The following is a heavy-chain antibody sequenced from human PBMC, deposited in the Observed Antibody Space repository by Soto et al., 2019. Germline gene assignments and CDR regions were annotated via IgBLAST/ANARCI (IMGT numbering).Heavy chain of an antibody. CDR3: ARGIKIFGVVIVDNWFDP. J-gene: IGHJ5*02. D-gene: IGHD3-3*01. CDR1: VGTFSRYV. CDR2: IIPSFSTA. V-gene: IGHV1-69*13. Sequence: SVNVSCMGSVGTFSRYVISWVRQPPGQGLEWMGGIIPSFSTANYAQKIQGRATITADESTSTAYMELSSLRSEDTAEYYCARGIKIFGVVIVDNWFDPWGQGTLVNVSS.